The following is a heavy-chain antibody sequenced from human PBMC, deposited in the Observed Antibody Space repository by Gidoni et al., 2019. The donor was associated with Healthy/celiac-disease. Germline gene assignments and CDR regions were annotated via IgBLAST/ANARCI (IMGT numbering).Heavy chain of an antibody. V-gene: IGHV3-7*01. J-gene: IGHJ6*02. CDR1: GFTFSSYW. CDR2: IKQDGSEK. Sequence: EVQLVESGGGLVQPGGSLRLSCAASGFTFSSYWMSWVRQAPGKGLEWVANIKQDGSEKYYVDSVKGRFTISRDNAKNSLYLQMNSLRAEDTAVYYCARAVEVPYYDSSGYYYPPPSYYYYYGMDVWGQGTTVTVSS. CDR3: ARAVEVPYYDSSGYYYPPPSYYYYYGMDV. D-gene: IGHD3-22*01.